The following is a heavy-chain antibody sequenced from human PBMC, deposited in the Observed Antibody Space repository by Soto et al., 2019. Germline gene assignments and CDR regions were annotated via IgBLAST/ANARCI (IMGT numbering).Heavy chain of an antibody. CDR2: IGVGSGNR. CDR3: AALGVNFDH. Sequence: GTPAEVSCQASGFTYTSSAVQWVRQARGQRLEWIGWIGVGSGNRHYAQKFQERVTITRDMSTNTAYMELSSLRSEDTAVYYCAALGVNFDHWGQGTLVTGSS. CDR1: GFTYTSSA. D-gene: IGHD2-8*01. J-gene: IGHJ4*02. V-gene: IGHV1-58*01.